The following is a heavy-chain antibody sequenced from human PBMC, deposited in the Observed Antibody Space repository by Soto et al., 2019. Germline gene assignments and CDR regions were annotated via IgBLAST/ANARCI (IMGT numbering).Heavy chain of an antibody. V-gene: IGHV3-74*01. Sequence: GGSLRLSCAASGFTFSSYWMHWVRQAPGKGLVWVSRINSDGSSTSYADSVKGRFTISRDNAKNTLYLQMNSLRAEDTAVYYCARAPRDRRSGSSSRPFDYWGQGTLVTVSS. CDR3: ARAPRDRRSGSSSRPFDY. CDR2: INSDGSST. CDR1: GFTFSSYW. D-gene: IGHD6-6*01. J-gene: IGHJ4*02.